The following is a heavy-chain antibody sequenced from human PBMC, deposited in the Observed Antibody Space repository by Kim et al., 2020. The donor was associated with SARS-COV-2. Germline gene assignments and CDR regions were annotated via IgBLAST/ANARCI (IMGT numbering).Heavy chain of an antibody. J-gene: IGHJ4*02. D-gene: IGHD1-26*01. CDR1: GFTFSSYG. V-gene: IGHV3-30*18. CDR2: ISYDGSNK. Sequence: GGSLRLSCAASGFTFSSYGMHWVRQAPGKGLEWVAVISYDGSNKYYADSVKGRFTISRDNSKNTLYLQMNSLRAEDTAVYYCAKDHGVGATGPWGQGTLVTVSS. CDR3: AKDHGVGATGP.